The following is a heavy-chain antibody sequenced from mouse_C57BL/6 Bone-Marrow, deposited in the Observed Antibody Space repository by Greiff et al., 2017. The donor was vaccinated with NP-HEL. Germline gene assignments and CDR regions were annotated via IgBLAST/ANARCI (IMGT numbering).Heavy chain of an antibody. Sequence: EVKLVESGGGLVQPGGSMKLSCAASGFTFSDAWMHWVRQSPEKGLEWVADISNKANNPATYYAESVKGRFTNSKDESKMNVYRQMNSVRAEDTGIKYCTSNCEEAYWGQGTLVTVSA. D-gene: IGHD4-1*01. CDR3: TSNCEEAY. CDR2: ISNKANNPAT. V-gene: IGHV6-6*01. J-gene: IGHJ3*01. CDR1: GFTFSDAW.